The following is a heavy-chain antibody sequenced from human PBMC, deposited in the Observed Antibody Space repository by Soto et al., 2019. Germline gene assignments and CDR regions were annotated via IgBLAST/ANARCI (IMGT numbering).Heavy chain of an antibody. CDR1: GFTFSDHY. V-gene: IGHV3-72*01. Sequence: GGSLRLSCAASGFTFSDHYMDWVRQAPGKGLEWVGRTRNKANSYTTEYAASVKGRFTISRDDSKNSLYLQMNSLKTEDTAVYYCASRSSGWHQYYYGMDVWGQGTTVTVSS. CDR3: ASRSSGWHQYYYGMDV. CDR2: TRNKANSYTT. J-gene: IGHJ6*02. D-gene: IGHD6-19*01.